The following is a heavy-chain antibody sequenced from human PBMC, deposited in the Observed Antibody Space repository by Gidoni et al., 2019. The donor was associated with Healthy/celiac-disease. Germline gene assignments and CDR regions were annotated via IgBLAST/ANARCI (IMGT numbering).Heavy chain of an antibody. CDR1: GFTFSSYG. Sequence: VQLVESGGGVVQPGRSLRLSCAASGFTFSSYGMHWVRQAPGKGLEWVAVISYDGSNKYYADSVKGRFTISRDNSKNTLYLQMNSLRAEDTAVYYCAKDRLRGYFQHWGQGTLVTVSS. V-gene: IGHV3-30*18. J-gene: IGHJ1*01. CDR2: ISYDGSNK. D-gene: IGHD2-15*01. CDR3: AKDRLRGYFQH.